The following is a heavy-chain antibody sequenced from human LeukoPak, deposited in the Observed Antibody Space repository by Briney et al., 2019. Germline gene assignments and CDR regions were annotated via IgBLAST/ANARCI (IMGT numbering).Heavy chain of an antibody. Sequence: GGSLRLSCAASGFTFSSYAMSWVRQAPGKGLEWVSAISGSGGSTYYADSVKGRFTISRDNSKNTLYLQMNSLRAEDTAVYYCAKDHSSPVDYYYYYYMDVWGKGTTVTVSS. J-gene: IGHJ6*03. CDR3: AKDHSSPVDYYYYYYMDV. D-gene: IGHD6-19*01. CDR2: ISGSGGST. CDR1: GFTFSSYA. V-gene: IGHV3-23*01.